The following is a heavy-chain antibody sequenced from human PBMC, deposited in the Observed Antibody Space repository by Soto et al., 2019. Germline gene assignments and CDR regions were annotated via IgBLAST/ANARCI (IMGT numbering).Heavy chain of an antibody. CDR2: IIPIFGTA. CDR1: GGTFSSYA. Sequence: SVKVSCKASGGTFSSYAISWVRQAPGQGLEWMGGIIPIFGTANYAQKFQGRVTITADESTSTAYMELSSLRSEDTAVYYCARVIVVVTQFGWFDPWGQGTLVTVSS. CDR3: ARVIVVVTQFGWFDP. D-gene: IGHD3-22*01. J-gene: IGHJ5*02. V-gene: IGHV1-69*13.